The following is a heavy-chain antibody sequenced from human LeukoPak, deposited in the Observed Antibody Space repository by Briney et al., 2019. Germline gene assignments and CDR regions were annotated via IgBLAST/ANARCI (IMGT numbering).Heavy chain of an antibody. Sequence: ASVKVSCKASGYTFTGYYMHWVRLAPGQGLEWMGVINPSGGSTRYAQKFQDRVTMTRDMSTSTVYMELSSLRSEDTAVYYCARAGLGYSSSWDYYYYMDVWGKGTTVTVSS. J-gene: IGHJ6*03. D-gene: IGHD6-13*01. CDR3: ARAGLGYSSSWDYYYYMDV. V-gene: IGHV1-46*01. CDR1: GYTFTGYY. CDR2: INPSGGST.